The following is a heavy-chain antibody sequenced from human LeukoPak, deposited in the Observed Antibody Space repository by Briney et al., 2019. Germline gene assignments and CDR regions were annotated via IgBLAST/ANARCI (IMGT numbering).Heavy chain of an antibody. CDR2: IYYSGST. V-gene: IGHV4-39*01. J-gene: IGHJ3*02. Sequence: SETLSLTCTVSGGSISSSSYYWGWIRQPPGKGLEWIGSIYYSGSTYYNPSLKSRVTISVDTSKNQFSLKLSSVTAADTAVYYCARHGSTYYYDGSGSRGAFDIWGQGTMVTVSS. D-gene: IGHD3-22*01. CDR1: GGSISSSSYY. CDR3: ARHGSTYYYDGSGSRGAFDI.